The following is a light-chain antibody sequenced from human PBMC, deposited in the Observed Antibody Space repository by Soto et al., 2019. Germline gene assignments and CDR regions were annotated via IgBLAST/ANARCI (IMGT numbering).Light chain of an antibody. J-gene: IGKJ2*01. CDR3: QHYDTLPYT. V-gene: IGKV1-33*01. CDR2: DAY. CDR1: EDISDS. Sequence: DIQMTQSPSSLSASVGDRVTITCQASEDISDSLNWYQQKPGKAPKVLIYDAYNLETGVPSRFSGSGSGTDFTFTISSLQPEDTAAYYCQHYDTLPYTFGQGTKLEIK.